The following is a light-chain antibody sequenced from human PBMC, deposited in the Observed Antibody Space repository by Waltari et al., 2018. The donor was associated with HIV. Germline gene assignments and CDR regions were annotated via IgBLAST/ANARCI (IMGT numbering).Light chain of an antibody. CDR2: EVT. CDR1: SIDVGSYNF. V-gene: IGLV2-23*02. J-gene: IGLJ1*01. CDR3: CSYAGSRTYV. Sequence: QSALTQPASAPGSPGQSITISRTGTSIDVGSYNFVLWYQQYPGKVPKLMIYEVTKRPSGVSNRFSGSKSGNTASLTISGLQAEDEADYYCCSYAGSRTYVFGTGTKVPVL.